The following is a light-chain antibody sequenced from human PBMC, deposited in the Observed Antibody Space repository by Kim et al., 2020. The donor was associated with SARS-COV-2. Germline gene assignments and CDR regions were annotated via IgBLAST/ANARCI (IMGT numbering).Light chain of an antibody. CDR1: QGVSSY. CDR2: DAS. CDR3: QQSSNWPRT. J-gene: IGKJ1*01. V-gene: IGKV3-11*01. Sequence: LPPGESAPPSCRASQGVSSYLAWYQQKPGQPPRLLIYDASNRATGIPARFSGSGSGTDFTPTISSLEPEDFAVYYCQQSSNWPRTFGQGTKVDIK.